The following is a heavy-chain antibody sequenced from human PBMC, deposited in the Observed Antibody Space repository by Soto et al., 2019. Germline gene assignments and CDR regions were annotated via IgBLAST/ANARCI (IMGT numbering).Heavy chain of an antibody. CDR3: ARGRGKYYGSGSLHWFDP. D-gene: IGHD3-10*01. J-gene: IGHJ5*02. CDR1: GRSFSGYY. V-gene: IGHV4-34*01. Sequence: SETLSLTCAVYGRSFSGYYWSWIRQPPGKGLEWIGEINHSGSTNYNPSHKSRDTISVDTSKNQLSLKLSSVTAADTALYYCARGRGKYYGSGSLHWFDPWGQGTLVTVS. CDR2: INHSGST.